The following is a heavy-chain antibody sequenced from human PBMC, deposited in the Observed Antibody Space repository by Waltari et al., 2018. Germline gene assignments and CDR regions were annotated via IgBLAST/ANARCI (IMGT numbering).Heavy chain of an antibody. Sequence: QVQLVQSGAEVKKPGASVKVSCKASGYTFTSYAMHWVRQAPGQRLEWMGWINAGNGNTKYPQKFQGRVTITRDTSASTAYMELSSLRSEDTAVYYCASDTAMAPGGYWGQGTLVTVSS. CDR2: INAGNGNT. CDR1: GYTFTSYA. CDR3: ASDTAMAPGGY. J-gene: IGHJ4*02. V-gene: IGHV1-3*01. D-gene: IGHD5-18*01.